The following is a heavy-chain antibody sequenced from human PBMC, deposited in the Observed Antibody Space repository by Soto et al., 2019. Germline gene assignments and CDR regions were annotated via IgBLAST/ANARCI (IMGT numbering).Heavy chain of an antibody. V-gene: IGHV1-24*01. CDR1: GYTLTELS. J-gene: IGHJ5*02. CDR2: FDPEDGET. Sequence: ASVKVSCKVSGYTLTELSMHWVRQAPGKGLEWMGGFDPEDGETIYAQKFQGRVTMTEDTSTDTAYMELSSLRSEDTAVYYCALVPAASLRIGGWFDPWGQGTLVTVSS. CDR3: ALVPAASLRIGGWFDP. D-gene: IGHD2-2*01.